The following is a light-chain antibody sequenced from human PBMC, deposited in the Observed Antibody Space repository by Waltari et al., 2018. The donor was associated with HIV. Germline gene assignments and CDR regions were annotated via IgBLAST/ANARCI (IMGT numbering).Light chain of an antibody. V-gene: IGLV2-23*01. Sequence: QSALTQPASVSGSPGQSITISCTGTSSDVGSYNLVSWYQQHPGKAPKVMIYEGSKRPSWVSNRFSGSKSGNTASLTISGLQAEDEADYYCCSYTGSSTRRPYVFGTGTKVTVL. CDR2: EGS. J-gene: IGLJ1*01. CDR3: CSYTGSSTRRPYV. CDR1: SSDVGSYNL.